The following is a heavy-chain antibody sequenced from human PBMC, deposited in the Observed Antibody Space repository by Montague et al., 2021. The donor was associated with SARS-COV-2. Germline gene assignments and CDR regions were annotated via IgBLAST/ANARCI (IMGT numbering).Heavy chain of an antibody. Sequence: SLRLSCAASGFTFSSYDMHWVRQAPGKGLEWVAYITNDGSNKYYADSVKGRFTISRDNSKNTLYLQMNSLRAEDTAVYYCTRDSGSSFDPWGQGTLVTVSS. D-gene: IGHD1-26*01. CDR2: ITNDGSNK. J-gene: IGHJ5*02. V-gene: IGHV3-30*03. CDR3: TRDSGSSFDP. CDR1: GFTFSSYD.